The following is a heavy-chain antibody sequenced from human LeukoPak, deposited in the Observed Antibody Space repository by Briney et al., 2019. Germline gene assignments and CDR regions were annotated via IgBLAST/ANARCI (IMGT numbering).Heavy chain of an antibody. D-gene: IGHD4-17*01. CDR3: ARGTYGDYAFGAFDI. CDR2: INWNGGST. V-gene: IGHV3-20*04. Sequence: GGSLRLSCAASGFTFDDYGMSWVRQAPGKGLEWVSGINWNGGSTGYADSVKGRFTISRDNAKNSLYLQMNSLRAEDTALYYCARGTYGDYAFGAFDIWGQGTMVTVSS. CDR1: GFTFDDYG. J-gene: IGHJ3*02.